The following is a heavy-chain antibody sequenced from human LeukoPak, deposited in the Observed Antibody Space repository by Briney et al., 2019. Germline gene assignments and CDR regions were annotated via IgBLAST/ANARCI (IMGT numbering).Heavy chain of an antibody. CDR2: VSDGGGNT. V-gene: IGHV3-23*01. Sequence: GGSLRLSCVASGFTFTTYAMIWVRQPPGKGLEWVSAVSDGGGNTYYADSVKGRFTISRDDAKNSLYLQMNSLRDEDTAVYYCARDGSSRYFDYWGQGTLVTVSS. CDR3: ARDGSSRYFDY. CDR1: GFTFTTYA. D-gene: IGHD2-2*03. J-gene: IGHJ4*02.